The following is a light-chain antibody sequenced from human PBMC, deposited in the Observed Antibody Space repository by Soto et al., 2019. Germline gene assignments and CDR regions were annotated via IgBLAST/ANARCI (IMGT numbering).Light chain of an antibody. CDR1: QSINIY. CDR2: AAS. Sequence: IQMTQSPSSLSASVGDRVTITCRASQSINIYLNWYQQKPGKAPNLLIYAASSLHSGVPFRFSGSGSGTDFTLTISSLQHEDFATYDCKQSYSTPWTFGQGTKVQIK. J-gene: IGKJ1*01. V-gene: IGKV1-39*01. CDR3: KQSYSTPWT.